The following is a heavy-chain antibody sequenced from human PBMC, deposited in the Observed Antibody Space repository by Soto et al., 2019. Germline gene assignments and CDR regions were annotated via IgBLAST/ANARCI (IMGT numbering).Heavy chain of an antibody. CDR3: AKDSAYNWNYWAYFDY. J-gene: IGHJ4*02. D-gene: IGHD1-7*01. Sequence: GGSLRLSCAASGFTFSSYAMSWVRQAPGKGLEWVSAISGSGGSTYYADSVKGRFTISRDNSKNTLYLQMNSLRAEDTAVYYCAKDSAYNWNYWAYFDYWGQGTLVTVSS. CDR1: GFTFSSYA. V-gene: IGHV3-23*01. CDR2: ISGSGGST.